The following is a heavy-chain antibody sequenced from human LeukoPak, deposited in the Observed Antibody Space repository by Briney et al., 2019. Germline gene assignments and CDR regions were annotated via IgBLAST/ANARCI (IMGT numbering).Heavy chain of an antibody. CDR3: ARDQGGSSWLAFDY. CDR1: GFTFSSYS. V-gene: IGHV3-48*04. CDR2: ISSSSSTI. D-gene: IGHD6-13*01. J-gene: IGHJ4*02. Sequence: PGGSPRLSCAASGFTFSSYSMNWVRQAPGKGLEWVSYISSSSSTIYYADSVKGRFTISRDNAKNSLYLQMNSPRAEDTAVYYCARDQGGSSWLAFDYWGQGTLVTVSS.